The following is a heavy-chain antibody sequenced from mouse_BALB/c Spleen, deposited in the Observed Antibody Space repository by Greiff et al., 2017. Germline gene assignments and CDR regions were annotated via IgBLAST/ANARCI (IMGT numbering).Heavy chain of an antibody. CDR3: ARGENDYDWFAY. J-gene: IGHJ3*01. V-gene: IGHV1-61*01. Sequence: VQLHQPGAELVRPGASGRRSCKASGYSLPSYWRTWVKRRPGQGLEWIGIIHPSVSETRLNQKFKEKATLTVDKSSSTAYMQLSSPTSEDSAVYYCARGENDYDWFAYWGQGTLVTVSA. CDR1: GYSLPSYW. D-gene: IGHD2-4*01. CDR2: IHPSVSET.